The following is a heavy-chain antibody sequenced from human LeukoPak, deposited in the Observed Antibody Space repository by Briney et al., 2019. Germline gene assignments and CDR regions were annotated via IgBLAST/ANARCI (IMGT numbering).Heavy chain of an antibody. V-gene: IGHV1-69*13. J-gene: IGHJ4*02. CDR2: IIPIFGTA. D-gene: IGHD1-7*01. CDR1: GYTFTSYD. CDR3: AREVELPYFDY. Sequence: SVKVSCKASGYTFTSYDINWVRQATGQGLEWMGGIIPIFGTANYAQKFQGRVTITADESTSTAYMELSSLRSEDTAVYYCAREVELPYFDYWGQGTPVTVSS.